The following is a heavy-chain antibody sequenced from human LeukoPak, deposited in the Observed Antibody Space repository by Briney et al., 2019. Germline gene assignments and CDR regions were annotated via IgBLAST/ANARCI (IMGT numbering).Heavy chain of an antibody. V-gene: IGHV6-1*01. CDR1: GDSVSSNSAA. CDR3: ARSAAGSNYLFDF. Sequence: SQTLSLTCAISGDSVSSNSAAWNWIRQSPSRGLEWREWTYYRCKWYNDYALSVKGRLTIHPDTSKNPFSLQLNPVTPEDTAVYYCARSAAGSNYLFDFWGQGTLVTVSS. CDR2: TYYRCKWYN. D-gene: IGHD6-13*01. J-gene: IGHJ4*02.